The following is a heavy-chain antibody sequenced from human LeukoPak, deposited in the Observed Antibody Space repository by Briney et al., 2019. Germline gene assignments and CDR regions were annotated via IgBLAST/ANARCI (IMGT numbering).Heavy chain of an antibody. CDR3: ARDLMYYYDSSGYRAAFDI. V-gene: IGHV4-39*07. D-gene: IGHD3-22*01. Sequence: SETLSLTCTVSGGSISSSSYYWGWIRQPPGKGLEWIGSIYYSGSTYYNPSLKSRVTISVDTSKNQFSLKLSSVTAADTAVYYCARDLMYYYDSSGYRAAFDIWGQGTMVTVSS. J-gene: IGHJ3*02. CDR2: IYYSGST. CDR1: GGSISSSSYY.